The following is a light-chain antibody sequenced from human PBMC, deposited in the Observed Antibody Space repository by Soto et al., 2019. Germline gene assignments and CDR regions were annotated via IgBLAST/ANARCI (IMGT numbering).Light chain of an antibody. CDR3: QSYDSSQSGGV. Sequence: QSVLTQPPSVSGAPGQTVTISCTGATFDVHWYQQFPGAAPIVLIYGNTNRPSGVPDRFSGSKSGTSASLAIAGLQAEDEGDYYCQSYDSSQSGGVFGGGTKLTVL. CDR1: ATFD. V-gene: IGLV1-40*01. CDR2: GNT. J-gene: IGLJ3*02.